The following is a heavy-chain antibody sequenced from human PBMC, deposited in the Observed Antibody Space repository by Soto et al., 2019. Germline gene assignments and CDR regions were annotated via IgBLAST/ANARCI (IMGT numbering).Heavy chain of an antibody. CDR1: GGTFSSYA. V-gene: IGHV1-69*01. CDR2: IIPIFGTA. D-gene: IGHD2-15*01. Sequence: QVQLVQSGAEVKKPGSSVKVSCKAPGGTFSSYAISWVRQAPGQGLEWMGGIIPIFGTAKYAQKFQGRVTMTADESTRTGYMEMSSLRSEDTAVYYCARSQGGSSSLDIYYYYYGMDVWGQGTTVTVSS. J-gene: IGHJ6*02. CDR3: ARSQGGSSSLDIYYYYYGMDV.